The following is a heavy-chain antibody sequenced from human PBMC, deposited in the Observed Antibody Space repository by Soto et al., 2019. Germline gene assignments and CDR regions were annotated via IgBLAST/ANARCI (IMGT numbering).Heavy chain of an antibody. D-gene: IGHD2-15*01. V-gene: IGHV1-69*01. CDR2: IIPIFGTA. CDR3: ARVRETGVRRNGGQGYCSGGSCYSGYYYYGMDV. Sequence: QVQLVQSGAEVKKPGSSVKVSCKASGGTFSSYGISWVRQAPGQGLEWMGGIIPIFGTANYAQKFQGRVTITADESTSTAYMELSSLRSEDTAVYYCARVRETGVRRNGGQGYCSGGSCYSGYYYYGMDVWGQGTTVTVSS. CDR1: GGTFSSYG. J-gene: IGHJ6*02.